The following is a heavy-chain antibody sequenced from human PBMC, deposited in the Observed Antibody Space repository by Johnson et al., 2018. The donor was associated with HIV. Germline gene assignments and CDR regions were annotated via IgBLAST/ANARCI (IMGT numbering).Heavy chain of an antibody. CDR1: GFTFSSYW. CDR2: INSDGSST. J-gene: IGHJ3*02. CDR3: RCGRLVWGPHTRGRQTDALDI. Sequence: EKLVESGGGLVQPGGSLRLSCAASGFTFSSYWMHWVRQAPGKGLVWVSRINSDGSSTSYADSVKGRFTISRDNAKNTLYLQMNSLKTEDTAVYYCRCGRLVWGPHTRGRQTDALDIWGQGTMVTVSS. D-gene: IGHD1-1*01. V-gene: IGHV3-74*02.